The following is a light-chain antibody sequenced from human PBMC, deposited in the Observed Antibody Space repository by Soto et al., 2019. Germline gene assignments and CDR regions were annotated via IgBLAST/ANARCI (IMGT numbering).Light chain of an antibody. Sequence: DIVMTQSPATLSVSPGDRATVSCRASQSVNSNLAWYQQKPGQAPRLLISGASTRATGIPARFSGSGSETVFTITISSLQSEDFAIYYCKQHNNWWTFGQGTKVEI. V-gene: IGKV3-15*01. CDR3: KQHNNWWT. CDR1: QSVNSN. J-gene: IGKJ1*01. CDR2: GAS.